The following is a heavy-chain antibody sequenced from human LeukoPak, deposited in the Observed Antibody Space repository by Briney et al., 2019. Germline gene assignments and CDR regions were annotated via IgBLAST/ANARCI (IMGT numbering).Heavy chain of an antibody. J-gene: IGHJ5*02. Sequence: SETLSLTCTVSGDSISIGDYYWNWIRQPPGKGLEWIGYIYYSGNTYYNPSLKSRVTISVDTSKNQFSLKLTSVTAADTVVYYCARITGTTFFWFDPWGQGTLVTVSS. CDR2: IYYSGNT. CDR1: GDSISIGDYY. V-gene: IGHV4-30-4*08. D-gene: IGHD1-7*01. CDR3: ARITGTTFFWFDP.